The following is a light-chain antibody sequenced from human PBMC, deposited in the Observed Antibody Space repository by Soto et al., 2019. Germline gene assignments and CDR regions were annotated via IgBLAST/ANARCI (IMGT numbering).Light chain of an antibody. CDR2: DTS. V-gene: IGKV3-20*01. Sequence: IVLTQYPVTVAFSACGIATLSCISSHTLSNSFIAWYQQKPGQAPRLLIYDTSSRATGVPDRYSASGSGTDFTLTISRLEPEDFAVYYCQQYGSSPKTFGQGTKVDIK. J-gene: IGKJ1*01. CDR1: HTLSNSF. CDR3: QQYGSSPKT.